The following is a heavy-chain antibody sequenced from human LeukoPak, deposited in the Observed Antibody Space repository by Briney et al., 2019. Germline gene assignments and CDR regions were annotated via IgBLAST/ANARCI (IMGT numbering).Heavy chain of an antibody. CDR1: GFTFSIYT. D-gene: IGHD3-22*01. V-gene: IGHV3-21*01. CDR2: ISSSSIHI. Sequence: GGSLRLSCAASGFTFSIYTMNWVRQAPGKGLEWVSSISSSSIHIYYAHSVKGRLTISKNNAKNSLYLQMNSLRAEDTAVYYCARGGRGYEDAFDIWGQGPMVTVSS. J-gene: IGHJ3*02. CDR3: ARGGRGYEDAFDI.